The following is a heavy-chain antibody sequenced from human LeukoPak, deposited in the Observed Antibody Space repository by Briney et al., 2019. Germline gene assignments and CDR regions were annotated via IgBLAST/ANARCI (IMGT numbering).Heavy chain of an antibody. J-gene: IGHJ3*02. CDR3: ARVRKKPNMVIRGAFDI. V-gene: IGHV4-61*02. CDR1: GGSISSGSYY. CDR2: IYTSGST. Sequence: SETLSLTCTVSGGSISSGSYYWSWIRQPAGKGLEWIGRIYTSGSTNYNPSLKSRVTISVDTSKNQFSRKLSSVTAADTAVYYCARVRKKPNMVIRGAFDIWGQGTMVTVSS. D-gene: IGHD5-18*01.